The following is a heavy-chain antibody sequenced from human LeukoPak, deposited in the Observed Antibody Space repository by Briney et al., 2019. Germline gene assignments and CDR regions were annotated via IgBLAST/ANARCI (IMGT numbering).Heavy chain of an antibody. CDR2: ISAYNGST. CDR3: ARGKRARSSGWPFDY. V-gene: IGHV1-18*01. CDR1: GYTFTSYG. D-gene: IGHD6-25*01. J-gene: IGHJ4*02. Sequence: ASVKVSCKASGYTFTSYGISWVRQAPGQGLEWMGWISAYNGSTNYAQKLQGRVTMTTDTSTSTAYMELRSLRSDDTAVYYCARGKRARSSGWPFDYWGQGTLVTISS.